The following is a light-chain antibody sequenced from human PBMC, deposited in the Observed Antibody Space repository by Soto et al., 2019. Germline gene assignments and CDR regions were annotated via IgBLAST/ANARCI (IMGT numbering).Light chain of an antibody. CDR1: RSNIGTNT. CDR3: AAWDDSLNGHVV. CDR2: SNN. V-gene: IGLV1-44*01. Sequence: QSALTQPPSASGTPGQRVTISCSGSRSNIGTNTVNWYQQLPGTAPKLLIYSNNQRPSGVPDRFSGSKSGTSASLAISGLQSEDEADYYCAAWDDSLNGHVVFGGGTKLTVL. J-gene: IGLJ2*01.